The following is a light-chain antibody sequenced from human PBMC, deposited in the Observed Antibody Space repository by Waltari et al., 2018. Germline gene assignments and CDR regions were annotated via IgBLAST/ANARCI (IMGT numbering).Light chain of an antibody. J-gene: IGLJ2*01. CDR3: QLWDLNSHHVF. Sequence: SYVMTQPPSVSVAPGQTSRITCGGNNIGSKSVHWYQQQPGQAPVLLVDHDRERPSGSPDRFSGVNSGYTATLTICGVQAGDEAAYSCQLWDLNSHHVFFVGGTKLTAL. CDR1: NIGSKS. CDR2: HDR. V-gene: IGLV3-21*02.